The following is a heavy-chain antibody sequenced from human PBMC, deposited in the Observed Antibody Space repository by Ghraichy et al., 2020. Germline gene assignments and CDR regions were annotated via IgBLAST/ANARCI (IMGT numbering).Heavy chain of an antibody. Sequence: ASVKVSCNTSGAPFSNPVTFWVLLSRVQGLERMGWINTYNGYARYAQRFQGRVTMTTDTSTSTAYMELRSLRSDDMAVYFCARDDSATYAYWGQGTLVTVSS. CDR1: GAPFSNPV. J-gene: IGHJ4*02. D-gene: IGHD4-11*01. CDR2: INTYNGYA. V-gene: IGHV1-18*03. CDR3: ARDDSATYAY.